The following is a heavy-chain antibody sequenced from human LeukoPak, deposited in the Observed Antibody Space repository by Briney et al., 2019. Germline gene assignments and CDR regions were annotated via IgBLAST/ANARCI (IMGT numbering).Heavy chain of an antibody. Sequence: QPGGSLRLSCAASGFTFSSYAMSWVRQAPGKGREWVSAISGSGGSTYYADSVKGRFTISRDNSKTTLYLQMNSLRAEDTAVYYCAKVRGYSYANEYHFDSWGQGILVTVSS. CDR1: GFTFSSYA. V-gene: IGHV3-23*01. D-gene: IGHD5-18*01. J-gene: IGHJ4*02. CDR3: AKVRGYSYANEYHFDS. CDR2: ISGSGGST.